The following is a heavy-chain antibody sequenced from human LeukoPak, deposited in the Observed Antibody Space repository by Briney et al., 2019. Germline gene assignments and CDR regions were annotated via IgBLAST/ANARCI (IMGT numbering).Heavy chain of an antibody. D-gene: IGHD6-13*01. Sequence: GGSLRLSCAASGFTFSTYSMSWVRQAPGKGLEWVSVISGNGGDTFYADSVKGRFTISRDNAKNSLYLQMNSLRAEDTAVYYCARASSSSWPRARYYYYYMDVWGKGTTVTVSS. CDR1: GFTFSTYS. CDR3: ARASSSSWPRARYYYYYMDV. J-gene: IGHJ6*03. V-gene: IGHV3-21*01. CDR2: ISGNGGDT.